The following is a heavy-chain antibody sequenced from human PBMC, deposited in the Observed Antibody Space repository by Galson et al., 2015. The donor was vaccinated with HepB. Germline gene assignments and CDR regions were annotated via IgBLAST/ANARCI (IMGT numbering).Heavy chain of an antibody. D-gene: IGHD4-23*01. CDR2: IYYSGST. CDR1: GGSISSSSYY. CDR3: ARGRSFGGISGLDS. Sequence: ETLSLTCTVSGGSISSSSYYWGWIRQPPGKGLEWIGSIYYSGSTYYNPSLKSRVTISVDTSKNQFSLKLSSVTAADTAVYYCARGRSFGGISGLDSWGQGTLVTVSS. V-gene: IGHV4-39*01. J-gene: IGHJ5*01.